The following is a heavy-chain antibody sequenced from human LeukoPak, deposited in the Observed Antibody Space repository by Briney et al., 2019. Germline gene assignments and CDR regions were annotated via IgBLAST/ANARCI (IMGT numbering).Heavy chain of an antibody. V-gene: IGHV3-30*18. CDR3: AKSYDRDALDI. CDR1: GFTFSSYG. J-gene: IGHJ3*02. CDR2: ISYDGSNK. Sequence: GGSLRLSCAASGFTFSSYGMHWVRQAPGKGLDWVAVISYDGSNKYYADSVKGRFTISRDNSKNTLYLQMNSLRAEDTAVYYRAKSYDRDALDIWGQGTMVTVSS. D-gene: IGHD3-16*01.